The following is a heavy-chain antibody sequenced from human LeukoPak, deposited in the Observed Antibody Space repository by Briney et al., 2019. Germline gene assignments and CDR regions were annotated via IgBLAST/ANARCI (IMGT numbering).Heavy chain of an antibody. J-gene: IGHJ4*02. V-gene: IGHV4-59*01. CDR2: IYYSGST. Sequence: SETLSLTCTVSDGSISSYYWSWLRQPPGKGLEWIGYIYYSGSTNYNPSFNSRVTMSVDTSKNQFSLKLSSVTAADTAVYYCARGSRSLGVTTVTRGFDYWGQGTLVTVSS. D-gene: IGHD4-17*01. CDR1: DGSISSYY. CDR3: ARGSRSLGVTTVTRGFDY.